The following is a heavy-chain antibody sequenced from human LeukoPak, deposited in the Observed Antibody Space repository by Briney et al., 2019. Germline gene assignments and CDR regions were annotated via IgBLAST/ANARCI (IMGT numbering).Heavy chain of an antibody. V-gene: IGHV4-4*07. Sequence: SETLSLTCTVFGGSFTDYFWTWIRHSPGKGLEWIGRIYSTGSTNYNPSLKSRVTMSVDTSKNQFSLRLRSVTAADTAVYYCARQIASAGTAGFDFWGQGALVTVSS. CDR1: GGSFTDYF. D-gene: IGHD6-13*01. CDR3: ARQIASAGTAGFDF. CDR2: IYSTGST. J-gene: IGHJ4*02.